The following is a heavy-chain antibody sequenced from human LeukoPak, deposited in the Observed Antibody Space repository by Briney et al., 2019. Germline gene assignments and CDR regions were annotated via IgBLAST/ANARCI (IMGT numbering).Heavy chain of an antibody. J-gene: IGHJ6*02. Sequence: PSETLSLTCTVSGGSISSYYWSWIRQPPGKGLEWIGYIYYSGSTNYNPSLKSRVTISVDTSKNQFSLKLSSVTAADTAVYYCARGLLLRHLPNYGMDVWGQGTTVTVSS. CDR2: IYYSGST. D-gene: IGHD3-9*01. CDR3: ARGLLLRHLPNYGMDV. V-gene: IGHV4-59*08. CDR1: GGSISSYY.